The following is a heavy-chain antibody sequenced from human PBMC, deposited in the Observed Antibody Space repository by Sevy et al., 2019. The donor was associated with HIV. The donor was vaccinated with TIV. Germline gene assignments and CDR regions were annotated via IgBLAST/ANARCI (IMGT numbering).Heavy chain of an antibody. CDR1: GFTFSSYA. CDR2: ISGSGGCT. D-gene: IGHD5-12*01. Sequence: GGSLRLSCAASGFTFSSYAMSWVRQAPGKGLEWVSAISGSGGCTYYADSVKGRFTISRDNSKNTLYLQMNSLGAEETAVYYCAKDHVASTGFRYWGQGTLVTVSS. J-gene: IGHJ4*02. CDR3: AKDHVASTGFRY. V-gene: IGHV3-23*01.